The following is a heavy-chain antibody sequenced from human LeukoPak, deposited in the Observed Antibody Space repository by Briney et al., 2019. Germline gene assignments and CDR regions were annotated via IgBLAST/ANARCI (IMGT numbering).Heavy chain of an antibody. D-gene: IGHD6-13*01. CDR3: AREAAADASDI. Sequence: PGGSLRLSCAASGFTFSSYEMNWVRQAPGKGLEWVSYISSSGNTMYYADSVKGRFTISRDNAKNSLYLQMNSPRVEDTAVYYCAREAAADASDIWGQGTMVTVSS. J-gene: IGHJ3*02. CDR2: ISSSGNTM. CDR1: GFTFSSYE. V-gene: IGHV3-48*03.